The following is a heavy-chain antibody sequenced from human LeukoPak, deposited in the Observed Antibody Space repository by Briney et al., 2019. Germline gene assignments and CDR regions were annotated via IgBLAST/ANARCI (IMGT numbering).Heavy chain of an antibody. CDR3: ARLEGTGYRGGWFDP. J-gene: IGHJ5*02. Sequence: GASVKVSCKASGYTFTSYGFSWVRQAPGQGLEWMGWISAYNGNTNYAQKFQGRVTMTTDTSTSTAYMDLTSLRSDDTAVYYCARLEGTGYRGGWFDPWGQGTLVTVSS. CDR1: GYTFTSYG. V-gene: IGHV1-18*01. CDR2: ISAYNGNT. D-gene: IGHD3-9*01.